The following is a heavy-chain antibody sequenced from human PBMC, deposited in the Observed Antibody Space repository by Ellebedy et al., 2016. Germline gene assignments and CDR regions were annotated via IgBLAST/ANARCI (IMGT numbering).Heavy chain of an antibody. CDR3: AKDLERGLEWSQSAFDY. Sequence: GGSLRLSXAASGFTFDDYAMHWVRRVPGQGLKWVSGITWNRDRVAYADSVKGRFTISRDNAKKSLYLQMNSLRPADTALYYCAKDLERGLEWSQSAFDYWGQGTLVTVSS. D-gene: IGHD3-3*01. V-gene: IGHV3-9*01. CDR1: GFTFDDYA. J-gene: IGHJ4*02. CDR2: ITWNRDRV.